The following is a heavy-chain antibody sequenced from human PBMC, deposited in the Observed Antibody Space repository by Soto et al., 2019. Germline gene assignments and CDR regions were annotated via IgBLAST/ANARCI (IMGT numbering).Heavy chain of an antibody. CDR3: ARDHHSGWDLPNFDY. CDR2: ISDSVSHM. V-gene: IGHV3-21*01. Sequence: PGGSLRLSCAASGFSFSIYSMNWVRQAPGKGLEWVSTISDSVSHMYYADSVKGRFTISRDNAKNSVSLQMNSLGAEDTAVYYCARDHHSGWDLPNFDYWGQGTLVTVSS. J-gene: IGHJ4*02. D-gene: IGHD6-19*01. CDR1: GFSFSIYS.